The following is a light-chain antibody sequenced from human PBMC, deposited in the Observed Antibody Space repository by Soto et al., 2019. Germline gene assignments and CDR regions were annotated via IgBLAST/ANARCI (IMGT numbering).Light chain of an antibody. J-gene: IGKJ1*01. Sequence: EIVLTQSPATLSLSPGERATLSCRASQSVSSYLAWYQQKPGQAPRLLIYDASNRATGIPARFSGSGSGTDFTLTISSLEPEDFAVDYCPQRSNWPWAFGQGTKVEIK. CDR2: DAS. CDR3: PQRSNWPWA. V-gene: IGKV3-11*01. CDR1: QSVSSY.